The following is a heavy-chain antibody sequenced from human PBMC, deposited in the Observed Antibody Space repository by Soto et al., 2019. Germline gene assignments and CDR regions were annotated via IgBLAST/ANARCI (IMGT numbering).Heavy chain of an antibody. D-gene: IGHD2-2*01. CDR1: GGSVSSGSYY. V-gene: IGHV4-61*01. Sequence: LETLSLTCTVSGGSVSSGSYYWSWIRQPPGKGLEWIGYIYYSGSTYYNPSLKSRVTISVYTSENEYSLKLTSVTAADTAVYYCASLYCSSTSCQGWFDPWGQGTLVTVSS. J-gene: IGHJ5*02. CDR2: IYYSGST. CDR3: ASLYCSSTSCQGWFDP.